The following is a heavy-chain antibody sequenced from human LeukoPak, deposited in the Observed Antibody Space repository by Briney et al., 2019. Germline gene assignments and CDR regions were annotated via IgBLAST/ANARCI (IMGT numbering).Heavy chain of an antibody. CDR1: GGSISNSRYY. CDR2: SYSGGNA. CDR3: AHSKRGGGYYINAFAV. Sequence: SETLSLTCTVSGGSISNSRYYWSWIRQPPGKGLEWIGYSYSGGNANYNPSLKSRVTISIDTSENQFSLRLTSVTAADTAIYFCAHSKRGGGYYINAFAVWGQGALVTISS. D-gene: IGHD1-26*01. V-gene: IGHV4-61*01. J-gene: IGHJ3*01.